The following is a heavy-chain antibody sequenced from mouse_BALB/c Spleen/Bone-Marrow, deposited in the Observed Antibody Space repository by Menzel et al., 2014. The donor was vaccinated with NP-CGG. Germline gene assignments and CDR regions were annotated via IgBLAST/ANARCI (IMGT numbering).Heavy chain of an antibody. V-gene: IGHV5-6-2*01. Sequence: EVQVVESGGGLVKLGGSLKLSCAASGFTFSSYYMSWVRQTPEKRLELVAAINRDGGITFYPDTVKGRFTISRDNANNTLYLQVSSLKSEDTALYYCARRGLRWSYFDYWGQGTTLTVSS. CDR1: GFTFSSYY. J-gene: IGHJ2*01. D-gene: IGHD1-1*02. CDR3: ARRGLRWSYFDY. CDR2: INRDGGIT.